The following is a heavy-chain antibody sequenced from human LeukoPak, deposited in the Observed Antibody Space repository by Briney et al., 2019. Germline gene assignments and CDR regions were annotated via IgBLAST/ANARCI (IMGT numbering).Heavy chain of an antibody. CDR3: AKALTAAGIFDY. D-gene: IGHD6-13*01. J-gene: IGHJ4*02. CDR1: GFTFGSYG. CDR2: VRYDGNDQ. V-gene: IGHV3-30*02. Sequence: GGSLRLSCAASGFTFGSYGMHWVRQAPDKGLEWVAFVRYDGNDQYYADSVKGRFTISRDNSKNTLYLQMNSLRAEDTAVYYCAKALTAAGIFDYWGQGTLVTVSS.